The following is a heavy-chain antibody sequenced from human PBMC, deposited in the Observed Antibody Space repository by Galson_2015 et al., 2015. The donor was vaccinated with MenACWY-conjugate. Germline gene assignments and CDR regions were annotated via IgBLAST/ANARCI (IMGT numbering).Heavy chain of an antibody. Sequence: SVKVSCKASGYTFNSYAMSWVRQAPGQGLEWMGWINTNTGNPTYGQGFAGRFVLSLDTSVSTAYLQISSLKAEDTAVCYCAREGIRVDDDAFDIWGQGTMVTVSS. CDR2: INTNTGNP. D-gene: IGHD3-3*01. CDR3: AREGIRVDDDAFDI. J-gene: IGHJ3*02. CDR1: GYTFNSYA. V-gene: IGHV7-4-1*02.